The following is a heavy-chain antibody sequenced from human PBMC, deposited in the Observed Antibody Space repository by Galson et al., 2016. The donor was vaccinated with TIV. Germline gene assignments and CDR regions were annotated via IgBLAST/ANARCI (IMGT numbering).Heavy chain of an antibody. CDR1: GFTFRAYS. CDR3: ARDSPRCGSTTSYCLHY. J-gene: IGHJ4*02. V-gene: IGHV3-21*01. Sequence: SLRLSCAASGFTFRAYSMNWVRQAPGKGLEWVARITGDSSDTYYADSVKGRFSISRDNADNSLLLEMNSQKVEDTADYFCARDSPRCGSTTSYCLHYWGQGTVVTVSS. CDR2: ITGDSSDT. D-gene: IGHD1-26*01.